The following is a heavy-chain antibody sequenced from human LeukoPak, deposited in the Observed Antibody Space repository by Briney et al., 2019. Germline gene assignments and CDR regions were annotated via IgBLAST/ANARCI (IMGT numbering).Heavy chain of an antibody. CDR1: GGSFSGYY. Sequence: PSETLSLTCAVYGGSFSGYYWSWIRQPPGKGLEWIGEINHSGSTNYNPSLKSRVTISVDTSKNQFSLKLSSVTAADTAVYYCARGRGGYYDSSGYYYWGQGTLVTVSS. D-gene: IGHD3-22*01. J-gene: IGHJ4*02. CDR3: ARGRGGYYDSSGYYY. CDR2: INHSGST. V-gene: IGHV4-34*01.